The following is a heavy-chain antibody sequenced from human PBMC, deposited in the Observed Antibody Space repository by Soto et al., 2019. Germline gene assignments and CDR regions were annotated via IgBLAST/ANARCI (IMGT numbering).Heavy chain of an antibody. Sequence: VQLVESGGGVAQPGRSLRLLCEASGFTFSRYGMHWVRQAPGMGLEWVAVISWDGLAQYYGDSVKGRFTISRDNSQSTLYLQMNSLRTEDTAIYYCAKETIQVGGPNYFDYWGQGVLVTVSS. CDR2: ISWDGLAQ. D-gene: IGHD1-1*01. V-gene: IGHV3-30*18. CDR3: AKETIQVGGPNYFDY. J-gene: IGHJ4*02. CDR1: GFTFSRYG.